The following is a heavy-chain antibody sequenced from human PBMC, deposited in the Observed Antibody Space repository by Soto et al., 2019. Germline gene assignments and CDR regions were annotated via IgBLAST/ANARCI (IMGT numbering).Heavy chain of an antibody. CDR1: GFTFSDYY. CDR3: ARDHGGGGLALEF. D-gene: IGHD3-16*01. CDR2: ISNSGRIT. J-gene: IGHJ4*02. V-gene: IGHV3-11*01. Sequence: QVHLEESGGGLVKSGGSLRLSCTASGFTFSDYYMSWVRQAPGKGLEWVSDISNSGRITHHADSMEGRFTISRDNAKNSLYLQMNILRPADSAIYYCARDHGGGGLALEFWGQGTLVTVSS.